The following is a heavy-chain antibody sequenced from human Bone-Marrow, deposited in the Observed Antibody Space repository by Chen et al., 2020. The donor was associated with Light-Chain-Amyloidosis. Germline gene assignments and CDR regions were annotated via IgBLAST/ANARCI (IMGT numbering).Heavy chain of an antibody. CDR1: GGSISSSSHY. J-gene: IGHJ6*03. CDR3: AREVPAVKKNYMDV. Sequence: QLQLQESGPGLGEPSETLSLTCTVSGGSISSSSHYWGWIRQPPGKGPEWIGTFYYTGITYYNPSLKSRVTISVDMSKNQFSLILSSVTAADTAVYHCAREVPAVKKNYMDVWGKGTTVIVSS. V-gene: IGHV4-39*07. CDR2: FYYTGIT. D-gene: IGHD2-2*01.